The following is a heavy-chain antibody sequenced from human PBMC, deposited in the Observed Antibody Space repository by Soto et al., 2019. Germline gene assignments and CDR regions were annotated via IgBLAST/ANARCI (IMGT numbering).Heavy chain of an antibody. CDR2: IYYSGST. V-gene: IGHV4-39*01. CDR1: GGSISSSSYY. D-gene: IGHD6-19*01. Sequence: SETLSLTCTVSGGSISSSSYYWGWIRQPPGKGLEWIGSIYYSGSTYYNPSLKSRVTISVDTSKNQFSLKLSSVTAADTAVYYCARRDSSGWFDWDYYGMDVWGQGTTVT. J-gene: IGHJ6*02. CDR3: ARRDSSGWFDWDYYGMDV.